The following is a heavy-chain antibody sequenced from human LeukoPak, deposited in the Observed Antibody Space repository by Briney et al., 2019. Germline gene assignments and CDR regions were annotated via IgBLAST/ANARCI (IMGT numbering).Heavy chain of an antibody. D-gene: IGHD6-19*01. Sequence: SETLSLTCAVSGVPVSNYYWSWVRQSPRPGLEWIGEINHSGYTNYNPSLKSRVTMSIDTSKNQFSLILTSVTAADAGVYYCTRAVAGHPDWGQGTLVTVSS. CDR1: GVPVSNYY. CDR2: INHSGYT. J-gene: IGHJ4*02. CDR3: TRAVAGHPD. V-gene: IGHV4-34*01.